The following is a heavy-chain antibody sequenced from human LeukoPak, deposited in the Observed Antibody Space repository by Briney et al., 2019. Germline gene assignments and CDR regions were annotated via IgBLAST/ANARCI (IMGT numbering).Heavy chain of an antibody. J-gene: IGHJ2*01. CDR1: GGSISSYY. CDR2: IYYSGST. CDR3: ARDDCSGGSCYLPSGYFDL. V-gene: IGHV4-59*01. Sequence: PSETLSLTCTVSGGSISSYYWSWIRQPPGKGLEWIGYIYYSGSTNYNPSLKSRVTISVDTSKNQLSLKLSSVTAADTAVYYCARDDCSGGSCYLPSGYFDLWGRGTLVTVSS. D-gene: IGHD2-15*01.